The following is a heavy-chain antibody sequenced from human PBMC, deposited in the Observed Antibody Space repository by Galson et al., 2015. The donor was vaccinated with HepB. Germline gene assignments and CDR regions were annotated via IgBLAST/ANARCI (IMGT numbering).Heavy chain of an antibody. Sequence: SLRLSCVVSGFSFSNSAMTWVRQAPGRGLEWISGISISGRNTYYADSVKGRFTISRDNSKNTVFLQMNSLRAEDTAVYYCAKEEVPNDYWGQGTLVTVSS. V-gene: IGHV3-23*01. D-gene: IGHD4/OR15-4a*01. J-gene: IGHJ4*02. CDR2: ISISGRNT. CDR3: AKEEVPNDY. CDR1: GFSFSNSA.